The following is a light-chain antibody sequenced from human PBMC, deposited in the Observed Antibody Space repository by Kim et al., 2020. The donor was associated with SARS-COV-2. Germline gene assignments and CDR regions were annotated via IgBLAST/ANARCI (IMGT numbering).Light chain of an antibody. CDR2: SNT. V-gene: IGLV1-40*03. CDR3: QSYDNARRGWV. Sequence: QSVVTQPPSVSGAPGQRVTISCTGSSSNIGAGYDVHWYQQLPGTVPKLLIFSNTNRLSGVPDRFSGSKSGASASLAITGLQADDEADYYCQSYDNARRGWVFGGGTQLTVL. CDR1: SSNIGAGYD. J-gene: IGLJ3*02.